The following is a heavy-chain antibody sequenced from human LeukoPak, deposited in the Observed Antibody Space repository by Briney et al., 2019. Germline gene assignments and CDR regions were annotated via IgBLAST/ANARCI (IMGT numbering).Heavy chain of an antibody. CDR2: LYYSGNT. Sequence: PSETLSLTCTVSGGSISGGGYYWTWIRQHPGKGLEWIGYLYYSGNTYYNPSLRSRVTMSVDTSKTQLSLKLSSVTAADTAVYYCARGRGDPYYFDYWGQGTLVSVSS. CDR1: GGSISGGGYY. J-gene: IGHJ4*02. V-gene: IGHV4-31*03. CDR3: ARGRGDPYYFDY. D-gene: IGHD3-10*01.